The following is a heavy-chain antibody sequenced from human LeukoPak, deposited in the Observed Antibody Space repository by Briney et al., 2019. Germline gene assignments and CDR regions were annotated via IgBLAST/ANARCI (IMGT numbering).Heavy chain of an antibody. J-gene: IGHJ3*02. Sequence: GGSLRLSCAASGFTVRNNYMNWVRQAPGKGLEWVSVIYSVATTYYADSVKGRFTISRDNSKNTLHLQMNSLRAEDTAVYYCTRDGYNGGGFDIWGLGTMVTVSS. CDR3: TRDGYNGGGFDI. CDR1: GFTVRNNY. CDR2: IYSVATT. V-gene: IGHV3-53*01. D-gene: IGHD5-24*01.